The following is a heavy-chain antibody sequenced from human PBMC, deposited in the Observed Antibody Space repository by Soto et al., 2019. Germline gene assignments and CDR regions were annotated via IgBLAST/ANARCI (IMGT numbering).Heavy chain of an antibody. J-gene: IGHJ4*02. Sequence: QVQLVQSGAEVRKPGSSVKVSCKASGVTYNTFAVSWVRQAPGQGLEWMGGIIPVLGPAFYAQKFQGRVTNTADKSTSAAYLELTSLRSGDTAVYYCVRSAKRYFDYWGQGTLVTVSS. CDR2: IIPVLGPA. CDR1: GVTYNTFA. CDR3: VRSAKRYFDY. V-gene: IGHV1-69*06.